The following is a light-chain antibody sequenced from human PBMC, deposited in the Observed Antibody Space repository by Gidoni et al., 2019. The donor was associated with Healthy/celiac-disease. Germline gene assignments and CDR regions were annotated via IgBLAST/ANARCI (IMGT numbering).Light chain of an antibody. J-gene: IGKJ4*01. CDR2: GAS. Sequence: EIVMTQSPATLSVSPGERATLSCRASQSVSSNLAWYQQKPGQAPRLLIYGASTRATGIPARFSGSGSGTEFTLTISSLQSEDFAVYYCQQYNNWPPLNFXGGTKVEIK. V-gene: IGKV3-15*01. CDR1: QSVSSN. CDR3: QQYNNWPPLN.